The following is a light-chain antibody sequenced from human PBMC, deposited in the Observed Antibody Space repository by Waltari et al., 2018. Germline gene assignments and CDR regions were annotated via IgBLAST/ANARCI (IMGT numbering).Light chain of an antibody. CDR1: QRVLYSSNNRNY. V-gene: IGKV4-1*01. Sequence: DIVMTQSPDSLAVSLGARATINCRSSQRVLYSSNNRNYLAWYQEKPGQPPKLLIYWASTRDSGVPDRFSGSGSGTDFTLTISSLQAEDVAVYYCQQYYSTPRTFGQGTKVEIK. J-gene: IGKJ1*01. CDR3: QQYYSTPRT. CDR2: WAS.